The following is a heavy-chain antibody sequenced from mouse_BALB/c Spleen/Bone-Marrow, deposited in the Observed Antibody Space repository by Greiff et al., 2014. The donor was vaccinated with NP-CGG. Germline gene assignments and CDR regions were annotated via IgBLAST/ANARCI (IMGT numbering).Heavy chain of an antibody. D-gene: IGHD1-1*01. V-gene: IGHV1-54*01. CDR1: GYAFTNYL. Sequence: QVQLQQSGAELVRPGTSVKVSCKASGYAFTNYLIEWVKQRPGQGLEWIGVINPGSDGTNYNEKFKGKATLTADKSSSTAYMQLSSLTSDDSAVYFCARGITTGYFDYWGQGTTLTVSS. J-gene: IGHJ2*01. CDR2: INPGSDGT. CDR3: ARGITTGYFDY.